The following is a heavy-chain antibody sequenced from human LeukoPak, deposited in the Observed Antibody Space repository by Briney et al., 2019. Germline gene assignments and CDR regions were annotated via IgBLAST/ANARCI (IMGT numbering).Heavy chain of an antibody. CDR1: GGSISSGGYS. Sequence: SETLSLTCAVSGGSISSGGYSWSWIRQPPGKGLEWIGYIYHSGSTYYNPSLKSRVTISVDRSKNQFSLKLSSVTAADTAVYYWSPPGVAAAADGWFDPWGQGTLVTVSS. D-gene: IGHD6-13*01. CDR3: SPPGVAAAADGWFDP. V-gene: IGHV4-30-2*01. CDR2: IYHSGST. J-gene: IGHJ5*02.